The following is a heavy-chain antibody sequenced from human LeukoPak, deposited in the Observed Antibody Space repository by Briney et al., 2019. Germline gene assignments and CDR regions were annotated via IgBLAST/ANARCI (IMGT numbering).Heavy chain of an antibody. CDR2: IDPSDSYT. J-gene: IGHJ4*02. Sequence: PGGSLRISCKGSGYSFTSYWISWVRQIPGEGLEWMGSIDPSDSYTNFSPSFQGHVTISADKSISTAFLQWSSLKASDTAMYYCARHLSSGLLDYWGQGTLVTVSS. CDR3: ARHLSSGLLDY. V-gene: IGHV5-10-1*01. CDR1: GYSFTSYW. D-gene: IGHD6-19*01.